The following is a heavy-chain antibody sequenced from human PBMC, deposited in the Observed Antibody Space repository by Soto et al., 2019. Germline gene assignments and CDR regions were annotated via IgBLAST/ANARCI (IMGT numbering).Heavy chain of an antibody. J-gene: IGHJ4*02. V-gene: IGHV1-69*13. CDR2: IIPIFGTA. CDR3: ARARDALEMAXTQRKSFDY. Sequence: GASVKVSCKASGGTFSSYAISWVRQAPGQGLEWMGGIIPIFGTANYAQKFQGRVTITADESTSTAYMELSSLRSEDTAVYYCARARDALEMAXTQRKSFDYWGQGTLVTVSS. CDR1: GGTFSSYA. D-gene: IGHD5-12*01.